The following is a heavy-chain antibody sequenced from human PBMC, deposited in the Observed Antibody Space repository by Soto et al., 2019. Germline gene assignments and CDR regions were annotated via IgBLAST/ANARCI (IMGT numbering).Heavy chain of an antibody. V-gene: IGHV3-23*01. J-gene: IGHJ4*02. CDR3: AKDGLRRHYDYWSPLDY. Sequence: EVQLLESGGGLVQPGGSLRLSCAASGFTFSSYAMSWVRQAPGKGLEWVSAISGSGGSTYYADSVKGRFTISRDNSNNMRYIQMNSQMADDPAVYYGAKDGLRRHYDYWSPLDYWGQGPMLTVSS. CDR2: ISGSGGST. D-gene: IGHD3-3*01. CDR1: GFTFSSYA.